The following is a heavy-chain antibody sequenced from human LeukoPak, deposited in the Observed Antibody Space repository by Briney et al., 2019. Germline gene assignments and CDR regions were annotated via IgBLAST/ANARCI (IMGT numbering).Heavy chain of an antibody. Sequence: ASVKVSCKASGYTFISNYIHWVRQAPGQGLEWMGMIYPRDGSTSYAQKFQGRVTVTRDTSTSTVHMELSGLRSEDTAVYYCARGSYSSSSGNIDYWGQGTLVTVSS. CDR2: IYPRDGST. V-gene: IGHV1-46*01. D-gene: IGHD6-6*01. CDR1: GYTFISNY. CDR3: ARGSYSSSSGNIDY. J-gene: IGHJ4*02.